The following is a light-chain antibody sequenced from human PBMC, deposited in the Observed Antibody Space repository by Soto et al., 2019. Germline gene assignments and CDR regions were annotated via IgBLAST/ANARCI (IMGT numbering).Light chain of an antibody. CDR2: GAS. Sequence: EIVLTQSPATLSVSPGERATLSCRASQSVGTNLGWYQQKPGQAPRLLIYGASSRATGIPDRFSGSGSGTDFTLTISRLEPEDFAVYYCQLYGISPHFGQGTRLEIK. V-gene: IGKV3-20*01. CDR3: QLYGISPH. CDR1: QSVGTN. J-gene: IGKJ5*01.